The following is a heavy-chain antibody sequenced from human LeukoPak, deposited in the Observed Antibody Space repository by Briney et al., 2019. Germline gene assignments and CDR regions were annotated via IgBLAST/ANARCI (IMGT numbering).Heavy chain of an antibody. V-gene: IGHV1-2*02. CDR3: ARVRLADERAWAY. Sequence: ASVKVSCKASGYTFSDFYIHWVRQAPGQGLEYAXWITPKSGDTYSPQRFQGRVTMTRDASISTAYMELSSLRSDDTAVYFCARVRLADERAWAYWGQGTLVTVSS. J-gene: IGHJ4*02. D-gene: IGHD3-3*02. CDR2: ITPKSGDT. CDR1: GYTFSDFY.